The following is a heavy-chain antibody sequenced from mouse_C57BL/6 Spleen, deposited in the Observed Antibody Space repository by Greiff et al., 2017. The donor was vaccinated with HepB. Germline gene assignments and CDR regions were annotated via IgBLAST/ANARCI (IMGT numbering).Heavy chain of an antibody. CDR3: ARSLITTVVATGAMDY. J-gene: IGHJ4*01. CDR1: GYTFTSYG. CDR2: IYPRSGNT. V-gene: IGHV1-81*01. D-gene: IGHD1-1*01. Sequence: VKLVESGAELARPGASVKLSCKASGYTFTSYGISWVKQRTGQGLEWIGEIYPRSGNTYYNEKFKGKATLTADKSSSTAYMELRSLTSEDSAVYFCARSLITTVVATGAMDYWGQGTSVTVSS.